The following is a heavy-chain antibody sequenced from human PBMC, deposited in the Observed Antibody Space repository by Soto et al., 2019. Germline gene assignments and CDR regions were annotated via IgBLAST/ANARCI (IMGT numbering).Heavy chain of an antibody. CDR2: IYHSGNT. CDR3: ARVKLAGRGSFHD. J-gene: IGHJ4*02. V-gene: IGHV4-38-2*01. Sequence: PETLSLTCAVSGYSITNGYYWGWIRQPPGKGLEWIGSIYHSGNTYYNPSLKSRVTLSIDTSKNQFSLKLRSVTAADTAMYYCARVKLAGRGSFHDWGQGTLVT. CDR1: GYSITNGYY. D-gene: IGHD3-3*02.